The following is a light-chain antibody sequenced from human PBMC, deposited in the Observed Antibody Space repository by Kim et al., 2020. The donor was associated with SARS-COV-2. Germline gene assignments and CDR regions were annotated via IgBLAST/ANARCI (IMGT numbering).Light chain of an antibody. CDR3: NSRDSSGNHYV. V-gene: IGLV3-19*01. CDR1: SLRSYY. J-gene: IGLJ1*01. Sequence: ELTQDPAVSVALGQTVRITCQGDSLRSYYASWYQQKPGQAPVLVIYGKNNRPSGIPDRFSGSSSGNTASLTITGAQAEDEADYYCNSRDSSGNHYVFGTGTKVTVL. CDR2: GKN.